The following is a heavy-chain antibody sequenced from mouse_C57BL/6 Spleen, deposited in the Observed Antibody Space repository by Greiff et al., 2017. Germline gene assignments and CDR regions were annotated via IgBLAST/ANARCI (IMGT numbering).Heavy chain of an antibody. CDR2: IHPNSGST. D-gene: IGHD1-1*01. CDR1: GYTFTSYW. V-gene: IGHV1-64*01. Sequence: QVHVKQPGAELVKPGASVKLSCKASGYTFTSYWMHWVKQRPGQGLEWIGMIHPNSGSTNYNEKFKSKATLTVDKSSSTAYMQLSSLTSEDSAVYSCARRITTVVAPLAMDYWGQGTSVTVSS. J-gene: IGHJ4*01. CDR3: ARRITTVVAPLAMDY.